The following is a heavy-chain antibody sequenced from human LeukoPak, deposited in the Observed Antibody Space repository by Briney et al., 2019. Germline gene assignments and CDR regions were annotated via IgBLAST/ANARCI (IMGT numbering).Heavy chain of an antibody. D-gene: IGHD3-3*01. Sequence: ASVKVSCKASGYTFTGYYMHWVRQAPGQGLEWMGWINPNSGGTNYAQKFQGRVTMTRDTSISTAYMELSRLRSDDTAVYYCARETNDFWRGFDYWGQGTLVTVSS. CDR2: INPNSGGT. CDR3: ARETNDFWRGFDY. J-gene: IGHJ4*02. V-gene: IGHV1-2*02. CDR1: GYTFTGYY.